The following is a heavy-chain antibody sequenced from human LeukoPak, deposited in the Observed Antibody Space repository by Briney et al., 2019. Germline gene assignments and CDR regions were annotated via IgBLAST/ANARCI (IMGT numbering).Heavy chain of an antibody. CDR3: LTIVESVASDI. V-gene: IGHV3-74*01. J-gene: IGHJ3*02. D-gene: IGHD1-26*01. Sequence: GGSLRLSCVASGFTFSKYWLHWVRQAPGKGLVWVSRINPDDKSTSYADSVKGRFTISRDDAKKTLYLQMNSLRAEDTADYYCLTIVESVASDIWGQGTMVTVSS. CDR2: INPDDKST. CDR1: GFTFSKYW.